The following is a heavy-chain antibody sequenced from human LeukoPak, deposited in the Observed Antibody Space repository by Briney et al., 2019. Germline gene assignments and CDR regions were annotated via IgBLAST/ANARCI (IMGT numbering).Heavy chain of an antibody. CDR3: AREGGIQVWLGY. CDR1: GGSISSYY. CDR2: INHSGST. D-gene: IGHD5-18*01. J-gene: IGHJ4*02. V-gene: IGHV4-34*01. Sequence: SETLSLTCTVSGGSISSYYWSWIRQPPGKGLEWIGEINHSGSTNYNPSLKSRVTISVDTSKNQFSLKLSSVTAADTAVYYCAREGGIQVWLGYWGQGTLVTVSS.